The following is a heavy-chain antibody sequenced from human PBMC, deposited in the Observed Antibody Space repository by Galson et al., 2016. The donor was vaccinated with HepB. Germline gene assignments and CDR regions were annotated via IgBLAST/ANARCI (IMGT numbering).Heavy chain of an antibody. CDR1: GFTFSDYV. CDR3: AKPRSSGWYEFDY. D-gene: IGHD6-13*01. Sequence: SLRLSCAASGFTFSDYVMSWVRQAPGKGLEWVSVITGSGDTTYYAGSVKGRFTISRDNSKNTLFLQMNSLRAEDTAIYYYAKPRSSGWYEFDYWGQGTLVTVSS. V-gene: IGHV3-23*01. CDR2: ITGSGDTT. J-gene: IGHJ4*02.